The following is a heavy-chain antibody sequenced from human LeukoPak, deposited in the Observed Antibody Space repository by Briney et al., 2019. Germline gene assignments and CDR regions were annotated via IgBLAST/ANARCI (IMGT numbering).Heavy chain of an antibody. CDR1: EFSVGSNY. J-gene: IGHJ6*03. V-gene: IGHV3-66*01. D-gene: IGHD3-10*01. Sequence: GGSLRLSCAASEFSVGSNYMTWVRQAPGKGLEWVSLIYSGGSTYYADSVKGRFTISRDNSKNTLYLQMNSLRAEDTAVYYCARDSGMVRGVMGKGYYYMDVWGKGTTVTISS. CDR3: ARDSGMVRGVMGKGYYYMDV. CDR2: IYSGGST.